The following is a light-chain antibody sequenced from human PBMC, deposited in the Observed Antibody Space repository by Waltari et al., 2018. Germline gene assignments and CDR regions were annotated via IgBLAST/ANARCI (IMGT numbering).Light chain of an antibody. J-gene: IGLJ2*01. Sequence: QSVLTQPPSVSGAPGQRVTSSCSGTKSNIGAAFDFHWYQQVPGTAPKLLLHSFSNRPSGVSDRFSCFKSGDSASLVITGLQAEDEAMYYCQSYDTTLSAVVFGGGTRLTV. V-gene: IGLV1-40*01. CDR3: QSYDTTLSAVV. CDR1: KSNIGAAFD. CDR2: SFS.